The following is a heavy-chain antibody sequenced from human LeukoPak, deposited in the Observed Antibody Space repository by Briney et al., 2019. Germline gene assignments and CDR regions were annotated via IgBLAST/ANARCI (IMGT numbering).Heavy chain of an antibody. V-gene: IGHV1-2*02. D-gene: IGHD2-2*01. CDR3: ARVVPAAISDAFDI. CDR2: IKPNSGGT. Sequence: ASVKVSCKASGYTFTGYYMHWVRQAPGPGLEWMGWIKPNSGGTTYAQKFQGRVTMTRATSISTAYMELSRLRSDDTAVYYCARVVPAAISDAFDIWGQGTMVTVSS. J-gene: IGHJ3*02. CDR1: GYTFTGYY.